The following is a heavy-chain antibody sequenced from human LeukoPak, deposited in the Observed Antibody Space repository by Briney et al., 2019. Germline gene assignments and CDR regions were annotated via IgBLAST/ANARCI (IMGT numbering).Heavy chain of an antibody. D-gene: IGHD2-21*02. CDR3: ARDRGCGDCYPPANDAFDI. J-gene: IGHJ3*02. CDR1: GFTVSSYY. Sequence: GGSLRLSCAASGFTVSSYYMSWVRQAPGKGLEWVSVIYSGGSTYYADSVKGRFTISRDNYKSTLYLQMNSLRAEDTAVYYCARDRGCGDCYPPANDAFDIWGQGTMVTVSS. V-gene: IGHV3-66*01. CDR2: IYSGGST.